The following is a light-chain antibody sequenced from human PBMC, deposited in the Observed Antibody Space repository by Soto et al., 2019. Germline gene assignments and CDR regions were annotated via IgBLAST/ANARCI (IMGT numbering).Light chain of an antibody. J-gene: IGLJ1*01. V-gene: IGLV3-9*01. CDR2: RDS. Sequence: SYELTQPLSVSVALGQTARITCGGNNIGSKNVHWYQRKPGQAPVLVIYRDSNRPSGIPERFSGSNSGNTATLTISRAQAGDEAEYYCQVWDSSTYVFGTGTKVNV. CDR3: QVWDSSTYV. CDR1: NIGSKN.